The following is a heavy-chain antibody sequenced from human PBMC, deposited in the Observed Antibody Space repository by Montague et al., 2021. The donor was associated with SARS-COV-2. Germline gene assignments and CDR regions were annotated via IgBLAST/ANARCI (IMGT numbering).Heavy chain of an antibody. V-gene: IGHV3-21*01. Sequence: SLRLSCAASGFTFSSYSMNWVRQAPGTGLEWVSSISSISSYIYYADSVKGRFPISRANAKNSLYLQMNSLRAEDTAVYYCAREIDGFALLVVVTPHYYYAMDVGGQGTTVTVSS. D-gene: IGHD3-22*01. J-gene: IGHJ6*02. CDR3: AREIDGFALLVVVTPHYYYAMDV. CDR2: ISSISSYI. CDR1: GFTFSSYS.